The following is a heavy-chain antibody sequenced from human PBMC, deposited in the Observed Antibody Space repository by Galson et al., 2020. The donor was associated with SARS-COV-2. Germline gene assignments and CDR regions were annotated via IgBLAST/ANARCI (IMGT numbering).Heavy chain of an antibody. CDR3: ARMGDIYGGRHFDY. CDR2: LDLDDDK. Sequence: SGPTLVNPTQTLTLTCTFSGFSLNTRGMSVNWIRQPPGQALEWLARLDLDDDKYYSTSLRTRLTISKDTSKNQVVLTMTNMDPVDTATYYCARMGDIYGGRHFDYWGQGMLVSVSS. V-gene: IGHV2-70*11. J-gene: IGHJ4*02. CDR1: GFSLNTRGMS. D-gene: IGHD2-21*01.